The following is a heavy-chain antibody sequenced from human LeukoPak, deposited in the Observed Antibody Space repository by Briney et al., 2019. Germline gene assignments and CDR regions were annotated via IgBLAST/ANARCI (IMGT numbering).Heavy chain of an antibody. D-gene: IGHD3-10*01. CDR2: IRYDGSNK. V-gene: IGHV3-30*02. CDR1: GFTFSSYG. J-gene: IGHJ4*02. CDR3: ARDLYYGSGRFDY. Sequence: GGSLRLSCAASGFTFSSYGMHWVRQAPGKGLEWVAFIRYDGSNKYYADSVKGRFTISRDNSKNTLYLQMNSLRAEDTAVYYCARDLYYGSGRFDYWGQGTLVTVSS.